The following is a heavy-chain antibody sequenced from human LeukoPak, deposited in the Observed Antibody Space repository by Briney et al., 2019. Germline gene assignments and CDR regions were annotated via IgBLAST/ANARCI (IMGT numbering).Heavy chain of an antibody. V-gene: IGHV3-53*01. J-gene: IGHJ5*02. CDR2: IYSGGST. CDR1: GFTVSSNY. D-gene: IGHD5-18*01. CDR3: AKDRGYSYESWFDP. Sequence: GGSLRLSCAASGFTVSSNYMSWVRQAPGKGLEWVSVIYSGGSTYYADSVKGRFTISRDNSKNTLYLQMNSLRAEDTAVHYCAKDRGYSYESWFDPWGQGTLVTVSS.